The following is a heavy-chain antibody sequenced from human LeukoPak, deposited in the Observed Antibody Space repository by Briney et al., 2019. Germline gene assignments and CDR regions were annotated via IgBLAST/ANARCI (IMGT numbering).Heavy chain of an antibody. D-gene: IGHD3-22*01. CDR1: GFTFSSYA. V-gene: IGHV3-23*01. CDR3: AKDVRNYYDSSGT. Sequence: GGSLRLSCAASGFTFSSYAMSWVRQAPGKGLEWVSAISGSGGSTYYADSVKGRFTISRDNSENTLYLQMNSLRAEDTAVYYCAKDVRNYYDSSGTWGQGTLVTVSS. CDR2: ISGSGGST. J-gene: IGHJ5*02.